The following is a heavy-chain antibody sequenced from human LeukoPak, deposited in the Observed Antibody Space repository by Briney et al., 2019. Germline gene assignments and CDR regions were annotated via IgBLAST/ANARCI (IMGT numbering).Heavy chain of an antibody. Sequence: SETLSLXCTVSGGSISSGSYYWSWSRQPAGKGQEWIGRIYTSGNTNYNPSLKSRVTISVDTSKNQFSLKLSSVTAADTAVYYCARGLAAAGIMDAEYFQHWGQGTLVTVSS. CDR2: IYTSGNT. CDR1: GGSISSGSYY. V-gene: IGHV4-61*02. CDR3: ARGLAAAGIMDAEYFQH. J-gene: IGHJ1*01. D-gene: IGHD6-13*01.